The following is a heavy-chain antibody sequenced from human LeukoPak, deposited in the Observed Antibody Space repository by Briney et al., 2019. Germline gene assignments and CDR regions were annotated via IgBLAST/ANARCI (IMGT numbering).Heavy chain of an antibody. CDR1: AVNFTTYG. CDR2: IYYDGSRI. CDR3: ARDWKTNSFDY. D-gene: IGHD1-1*01. Sequence: PGGSLRLSCAASAVNFTTYGMHWLREAPGKALERVAFIYYDGSRIYCADYVKGRFTISRDISKNTLELRMDSLRAEDTAIYYCARDWKTNSFDYWGQGTLVTVSS. V-gene: IGHV3-33*01. J-gene: IGHJ4*02.